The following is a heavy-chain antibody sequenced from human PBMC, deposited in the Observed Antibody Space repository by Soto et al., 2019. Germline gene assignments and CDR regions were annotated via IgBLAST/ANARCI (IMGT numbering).Heavy chain of an antibody. D-gene: IGHD3-22*01. V-gene: IGHV1-18*01. CDR3: ARVLHYYDSSGYPPDAFDI. J-gene: IGHJ3*02. CDR2: ISAYNGNT. CDR1: GYTFTSYG. Sequence: GASVKVSCKASGYTFTSYGISWVRQAPGQGLEWMGWISAYNGNTNYAQKLQGRVTMTTDTSTSTAYMELRSLRSDDTAVYYCARVLHYYDSSGYPPDAFDIWGQGTMVTVSS.